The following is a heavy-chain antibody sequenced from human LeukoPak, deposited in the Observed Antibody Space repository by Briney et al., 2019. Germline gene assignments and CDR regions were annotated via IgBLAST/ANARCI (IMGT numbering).Heavy chain of an antibody. CDR2: IYPGDSDT. Sequence: GESLKISCKGSGYSFTSYWIGWVRQMPGKGLEWMVTIYPGDSDTRYSPSFQGQVTISADKSISTAYLQWSSLKASDTAMYYCARRAVAIFGVANYFDYWGQGTLVTVSS. J-gene: IGHJ4*02. D-gene: IGHD3-3*01. CDR1: GYSFTSYW. CDR3: ARRAVAIFGVANYFDY. V-gene: IGHV5-51*01.